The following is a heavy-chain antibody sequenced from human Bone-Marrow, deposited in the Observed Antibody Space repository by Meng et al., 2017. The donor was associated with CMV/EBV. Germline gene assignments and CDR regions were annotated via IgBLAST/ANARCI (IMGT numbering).Heavy chain of an antibody. D-gene: IGHD6-6*01. J-gene: IGHJ4*02. Sequence: GGSLRLSCAASGFTFSSYAMSWVRQAPGKGLEWVSAISGSGGSTYYADSVKGRFTISRDNSKNTLYLKMNSLRAEDTAVYYCANLAIPSSSSHAPRPFDYWGQGTLVTVSS. CDR2: ISGSGGST. CDR1: GFTFSSYA. CDR3: ANLAIPSSSSHAPRPFDY. V-gene: IGHV3-23*01.